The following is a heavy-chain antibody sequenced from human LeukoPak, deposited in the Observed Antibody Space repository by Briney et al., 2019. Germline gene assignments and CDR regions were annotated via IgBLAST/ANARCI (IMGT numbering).Heavy chain of an antibody. Sequence: SETLSLTCTVSGASISSYYWSWIRQPAGKGLEWIGRIYTSGSTNYNPSLKSRVTMSVDTSKNQFSLKLSSVTAADTAVYYCAREGYYDFWSGYYENWFDPWGQGTLVTVSS. CDR2: IYTSGST. D-gene: IGHD3-3*01. CDR3: AREGYYDFWSGYYENWFDP. V-gene: IGHV4-4*07. CDR1: GASISSYY. J-gene: IGHJ5*02.